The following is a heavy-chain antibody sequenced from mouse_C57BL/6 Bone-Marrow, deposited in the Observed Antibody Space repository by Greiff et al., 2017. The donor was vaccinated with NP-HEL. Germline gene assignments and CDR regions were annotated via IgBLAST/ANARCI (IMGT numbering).Heavy chain of an antibody. D-gene: IGHD6-1*01. CDR2: IDPENGDT. CDR3: TTRRQFPSCAY. V-gene: IGHV14-4*01. J-gene: IGHJ3*01. CDR1: GFNIKDDY. Sequence: VQLQQSGAELVRPGASVKLSCTASGFNIKDDYMHWVKQRPEQGLEWIGWIDPENGDTEYASKFQGKATITADTSSNTAYLQLSSLTSEDTAVYYCTTRRQFPSCAYWGQGTLVTVSA.